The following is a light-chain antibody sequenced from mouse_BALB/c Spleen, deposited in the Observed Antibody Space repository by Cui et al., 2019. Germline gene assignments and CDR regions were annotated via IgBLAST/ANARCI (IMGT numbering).Light chain of an antibody. CDR3: QQRSSYPYT. Sequence: QIVLTQSPAIMSASPGEKVTITCSASSSVSYMHWCQQKPGTSPKLWIYSTANLASGVPARFSGSGSGTSYSLTISRMEAEDAATYYCQQRSSYPYTFGGGTKLEIK. CDR2: STA. V-gene: IGKV4-57*01. J-gene: IGKJ2*01. CDR1: SSVSY.